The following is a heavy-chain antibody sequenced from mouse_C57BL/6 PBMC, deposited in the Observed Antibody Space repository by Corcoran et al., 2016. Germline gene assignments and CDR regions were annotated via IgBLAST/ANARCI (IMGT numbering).Heavy chain of an antibody. CDR2: IYPGSGNT. V-gene: IGHV1-84*01. CDR3: ARGHYDYDDYAMDY. D-gene: IGHD2-4*01. J-gene: IGHJ4*01. CDR1: GYTFTDYY. Sequence: QIQLQQSGPELVKPGASVKISCKASGYTFTDYYINWVKQRSGQGLEWIGWIYPGSGNTKYNEKFKGKATLTVDTSSSTAYMQLRSLTSEDSAVYFCARGHYDYDDYAMDYWGQGTSVTVSS.